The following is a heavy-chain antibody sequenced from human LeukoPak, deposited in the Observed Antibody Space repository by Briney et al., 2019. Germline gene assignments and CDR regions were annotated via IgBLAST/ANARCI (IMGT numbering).Heavy chain of an antibody. Sequence: GGSLRLSCAASGFTFSNFAMHWVRQAPGKGLEWVAIISYDGSNNYYADSVKGRFTTSRDNSKNTLYLQMNSLRAEDTAVYYCARDPLGGQQLPTNWFDPWGQGTLVTVSS. CDR1: GFTFSNFA. V-gene: IGHV3-30-3*01. D-gene: IGHD6-13*01. J-gene: IGHJ5*02. CDR3: ARDPLGGQQLPTNWFDP. CDR2: ISYDGSNN.